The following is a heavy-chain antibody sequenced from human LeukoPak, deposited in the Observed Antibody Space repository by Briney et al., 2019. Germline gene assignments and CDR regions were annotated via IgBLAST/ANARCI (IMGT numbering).Heavy chain of an antibody. CDR3: ARPGYDFWSGNGNWFDP. Sequence: SETLSLTCAVYGGSFSGYYWSWIRQPPGKGLEWIGEINHSGSTNYNPSLKSRVTISVDTSKNQFSLKLSSVTAADTAVYYCARPGYDFWSGNGNWFDPWGQGILVTVSS. J-gene: IGHJ5*02. CDR1: GGSFSGYY. CDR2: INHSGST. D-gene: IGHD3-3*01. V-gene: IGHV4-34*01.